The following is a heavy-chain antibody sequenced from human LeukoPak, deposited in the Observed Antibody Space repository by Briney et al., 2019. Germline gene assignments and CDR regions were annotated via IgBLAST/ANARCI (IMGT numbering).Heavy chain of an antibody. D-gene: IGHD6-13*01. V-gene: IGHV4-59*12. CDR1: GGSSRSYY. CDR2: IYYSGST. Sequence: PSETLSLTSTVSGGSSRSYYWSWIRQPPGKGLEWIVYIYYSGSTKYNPSLKSRVTISVDTSKNQSSLQLSSVTAADTAVYYCARASSSSWYFNWFDPWGQGTLVTVSS. CDR3: ARASSSSWYFNWFDP. J-gene: IGHJ5*02.